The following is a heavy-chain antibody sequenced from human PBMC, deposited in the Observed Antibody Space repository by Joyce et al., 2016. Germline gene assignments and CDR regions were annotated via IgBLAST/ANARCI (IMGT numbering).Heavy chain of an antibody. J-gene: IGHJ6*02. CDR1: GFMFSTSS. CDR3: ARGGLVYDYSMDV. CDR2: ISGDRRFI. Sequence: EVQLVESGGGLVKPGGSLKISCAASGFMFSTSSMSWFRQAPGKGLEWVSAISGDRRFIFHADSVRGRVTVSRDNAENSLYLQMKSLRVEDTAVYFCARGGLVYDYSMDVWGQGTTVIVSS. D-gene: IGHD2-21*01. V-gene: IGHV3-21*02.